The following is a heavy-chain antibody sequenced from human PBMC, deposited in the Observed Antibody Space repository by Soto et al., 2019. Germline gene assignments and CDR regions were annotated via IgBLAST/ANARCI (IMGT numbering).Heavy chain of an antibody. D-gene: IGHD6-19*01. CDR2: ISGSGGST. CDR3: VNDGLPVPEAYFCYGVDV. V-gene: IGHV3-23*01. CDR1: GFTFSSYA. Sequence: VQLLESGGGLVQPGGSLRLSCAASGFTFSSYAMSWVRQAPGNGLGWVSGISGSGGSTYYADSVKGRFTISRYNSKNPLLLQMNSLRAEDTAPYYCVNDGLPVPEAYFCYGVDVWGQGTTVSVPS. J-gene: IGHJ6*02.